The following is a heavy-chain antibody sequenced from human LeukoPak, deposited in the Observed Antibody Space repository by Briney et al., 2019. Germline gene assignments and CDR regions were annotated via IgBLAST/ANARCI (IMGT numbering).Heavy chain of an antibody. J-gene: IGHJ5*02. Sequence: VSVKVSCKASGYTFTNNYMHWVRQAPGQGLEWMGIINPSGDNTWYAQKFQGRVTLTRDMATSTDYMEVSSLRSEDTAVYYCARDNSLGDSAWWFDPWGQGTLVTVSS. CDR1: GYTFTNNY. V-gene: IGHV1-46*01. D-gene: IGHD5-12*01. CDR3: ARDNSLGDSAWWFDP. CDR2: INPSGDNT.